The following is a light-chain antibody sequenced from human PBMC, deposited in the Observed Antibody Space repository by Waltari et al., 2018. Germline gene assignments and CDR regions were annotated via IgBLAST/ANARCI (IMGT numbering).Light chain of an antibody. V-gene: IGLV5-45*02. CDR2: YRSDSDR. Sequence: QAVLTQPSSLSASPGASASLTCTLRSGIHVGTYRIYWYQQKPGSPPHYLLRYRSDSDRHQGSGVPSRVSGSNDASANAGILLISGLQSEDEADYYCMIYYSSAWVFGGGTKLTVL. CDR1: SGIHVGTYR. J-gene: IGLJ3*02. CDR3: MIYYSSAWV.